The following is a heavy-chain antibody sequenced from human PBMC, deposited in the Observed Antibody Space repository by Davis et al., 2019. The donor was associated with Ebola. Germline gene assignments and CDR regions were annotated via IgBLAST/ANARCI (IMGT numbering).Heavy chain of an antibody. CDR2: IYHSGTT. CDR3: SRAGGDTVDYGMDV. Sequence: SETLSLTCAVSGGSISSSNWWSWVRQHPGKGLEWSGEIYHSGTTNYHPSFQSRVTISVDKSKNQFSLQLSSVTAADTAVYYCSRAGGDTVDYGMDVWGQGTTVTVSS. CDR1: GGSISSSNW. J-gene: IGHJ6*02. D-gene: IGHD5-18*01. V-gene: IGHV4-4*02.